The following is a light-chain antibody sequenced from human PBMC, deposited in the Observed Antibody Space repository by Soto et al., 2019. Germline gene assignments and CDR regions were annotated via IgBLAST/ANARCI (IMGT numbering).Light chain of an antibody. J-gene: IGLJ2*01. Sequence: QSALTQPASVSGSPGQSITISCTGTSSDVGSYNLVSWYQQHPGKAPKVMIYEVTKRPSGVSNRFSGSKSGNTASLTISGFQAEDGADYYCCSYAGSVVFGGGTKLTVL. CDR1: SSDVGSYNL. V-gene: IGLV2-23*02. CDR2: EVT. CDR3: CSYAGSVV.